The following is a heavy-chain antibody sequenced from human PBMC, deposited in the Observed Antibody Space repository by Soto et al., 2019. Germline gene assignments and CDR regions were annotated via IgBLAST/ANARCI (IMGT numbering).Heavy chain of an antibody. V-gene: IGHV3-72*01. Sequence: GGSLRLSCAASGFTFSDHYMDWVRQAPGKGLEWVGRTKNKANSYTTEYAASVKGTFTISRDDSKNSLFLQMNSLKSEDTAVYYCAREEGLWFGESHNYYYFYMDVWGKGTTVTVSS. CDR2: TKNKANSYTT. CDR3: AREEGLWFGESHNYYYFYMDV. J-gene: IGHJ6*03. D-gene: IGHD3-10*01. CDR1: GFTFSDHY.